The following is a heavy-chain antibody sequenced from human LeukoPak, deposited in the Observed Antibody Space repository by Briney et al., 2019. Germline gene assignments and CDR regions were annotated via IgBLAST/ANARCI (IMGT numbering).Heavy chain of an antibody. D-gene: IGHD3-16*02. Sequence: PGRSLRLSCAASGFTFSSYGMHWVRQAPGKGLEWVAVISYDGSNKYYADSVKGRFTISRDNSKNTLYLQMNSLRAEDTAVYYCARLTFGGVIGFDYWGQGTLVTVSS. V-gene: IGHV3-30*03. CDR3: ARLTFGGVIGFDY. J-gene: IGHJ4*02. CDR1: GFTFSSYG. CDR2: ISYDGSNK.